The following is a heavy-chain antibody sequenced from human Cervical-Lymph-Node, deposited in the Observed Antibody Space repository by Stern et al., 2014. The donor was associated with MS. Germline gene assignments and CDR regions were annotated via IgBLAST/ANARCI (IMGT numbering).Heavy chain of an antibody. CDR3: ARDIVGYSYGRFEY. V-gene: IGHV3-30-3*01. D-gene: IGHD5-18*01. CDR1: GFIFSDFA. J-gene: IGHJ4*02. CDR2: ISNDGSTE. Sequence: MQLVESGGGVVQPGRSLRLSCAASGFIFSDFAIHWVRQAPGKGRQWVAVISNDGSTEHYVDSVKGRFTISRDNSKNALYLQMNSLRSEDTAVYYCARDIVGYSYGRFEYWGQGTLVTVSS.